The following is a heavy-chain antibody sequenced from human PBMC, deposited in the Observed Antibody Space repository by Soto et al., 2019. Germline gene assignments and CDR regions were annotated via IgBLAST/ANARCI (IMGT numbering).Heavy chain of an antibody. J-gene: IGHJ4*02. CDR2: VSGTGGSA. CDR1: GFTFSSYA. V-gene: IGHV3-23*01. D-gene: IGHD4-17*01. Sequence: GGSLRLSCRASGFTFSSYAMTWVLQAPGKGLEWVSGVSGTGGSAYYADSVKGRFTISRDKSTNTLYLHMNSLRAEDTAVYYCARGSAYSDYDLEYWGQGTLVTVPQ. CDR3: ARGSAYSDYDLEY.